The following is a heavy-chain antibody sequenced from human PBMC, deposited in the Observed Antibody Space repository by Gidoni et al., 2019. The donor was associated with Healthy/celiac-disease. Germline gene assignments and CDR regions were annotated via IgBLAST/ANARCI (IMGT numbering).Heavy chain of an antibody. CDR2: ISYDGSNK. Sequence: QVQLVESGGGVVQPGRSLRLSCAASGFTFSSYAMHWVRQAPGKGLEWVAVISYDGSNKYYADSVKGRFTISRDNSKNTLYLQMNSLRAEDTAVYYCARERYYDFWSGYLAYYYYGMDVWGQGTTVTVSS. D-gene: IGHD3-3*01. J-gene: IGHJ6*02. V-gene: IGHV3-30-3*01. CDR3: ARERYYDFWSGYLAYYYYGMDV. CDR1: GFTFSSYA.